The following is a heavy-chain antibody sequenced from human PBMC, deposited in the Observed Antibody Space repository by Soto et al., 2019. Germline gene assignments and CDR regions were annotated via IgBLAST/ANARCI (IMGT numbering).Heavy chain of an antibody. CDR1: GGSISSGDYY. V-gene: IGHV4-30-4*01. CDR3: ARVPSGDYYYYGMDV. J-gene: IGHJ6*02. D-gene: IGHD2-2*01. Sequence: PSETLSLTCTVSGGSISSGDYYWSWIRQPPGKGLEWIGYIYYSGSTYYNPSLKSRVTISVDTSKNQFSLKLSSVTAADTAVYYCARVPSGDYYYYGMDVWGQGTTVTVSS. CDR2: IYYSGST.